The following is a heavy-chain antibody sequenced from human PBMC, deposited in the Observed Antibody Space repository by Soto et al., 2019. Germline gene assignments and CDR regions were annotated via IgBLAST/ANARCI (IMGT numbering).Heavy chain of an antibody. J-gene: IGHJ5*02. CDR1: GYNFTSYG. D-gene: IGHD3-16*01. CDR3: ARDPGGNWFDP. CDR2: ISAYNGNT. V-gene: IGHV1-18*01. Sequence: ASVKVSCKASGYNFTSYGISWVRQAPGQGLEWMGWISAYNGNTNYAQKVQGRVTMTTDTSTSTAYMELTSLGSDDTAVYYCARDPGGNWFDPWGQGTLVTVSS.